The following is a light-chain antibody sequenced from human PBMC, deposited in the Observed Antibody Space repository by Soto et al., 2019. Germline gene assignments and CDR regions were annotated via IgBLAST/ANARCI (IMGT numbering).Light chain of an antibody. CDR2: EVS. CDR3: SSYAGSNNVV. CDR1: SSDVGGYNC. J-gene: IGLJ2*01. V-gene: IGLV2-8*01. Sequence: QSALTQPPSASGSPGQSVTISCTGTSSDVGGYNCVSWYQQHPGKAPKLILYEVSKRPSGVPDRFSGSKSGNTASLTVSGLQAEDEADYYCSSYAGSNNVVFGGGTKLTVL.